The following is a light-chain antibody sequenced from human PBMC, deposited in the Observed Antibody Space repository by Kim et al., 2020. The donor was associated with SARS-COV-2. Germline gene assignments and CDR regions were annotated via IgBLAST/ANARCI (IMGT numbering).Light chain of an antibody. CDR3: QSYDSSNPWV. V-gene: IGLV6-57*03. CDR1: SCSIPGYF. CDR2: SDK. Sequence: ISYTLSSCSIPGYFGQRCQQRPCSGRAAVLYSDKQRPSGFPDRFSGSNDSSSNSASLTISGLKTDDEANYYCQSYDSSNPWVFGGETQLTVL. J-gene: IGLJ3*02.